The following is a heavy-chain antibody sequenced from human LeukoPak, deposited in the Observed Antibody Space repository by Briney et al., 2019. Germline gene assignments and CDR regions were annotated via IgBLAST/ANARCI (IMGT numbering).Heavy chain of an antibody. D-gene: IGHD1-26*01. Sequence: QSGGSLRLSCAASGFTVSSNYMSWVRQAPGKGLEWVSVIYSSSSTYYADSVKGRFTISRDNAKNSLYLQMNSLRAEDTAVYYCAREGLGSGSYFRPPRAGFDYWGQGTLVTVSS. V-gene: IGHV3-53*01. J-gene: IGHJ4*02. CDR1: GFTVSSNY. CDR2: IYSSSST. CDR3: AREGLGSGSYFRPPRAGFDY.